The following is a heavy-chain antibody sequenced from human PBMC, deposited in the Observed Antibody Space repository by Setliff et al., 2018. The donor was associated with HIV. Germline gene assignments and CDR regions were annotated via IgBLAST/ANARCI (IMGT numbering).Heavy chain of an antibody. J-gene: IGHJ3*02. Sequence: ASVKVSCKASGYTFTSYAMHWVRQAPGQSLEWMGWIDAGNGNTKYSQKFQGRVTITRDTSASTAYMELSSLRSEDTAVYYCAREGQWLDMGDAFDIWGQGTMVTVSS. V-gene: IGHV1-3*01. D-gene: IGHD6-19*01. CDR2: IDAGNGNT. CDR3: AREGQWLDMGDAFDI. CDR1: GYTFTSYA.